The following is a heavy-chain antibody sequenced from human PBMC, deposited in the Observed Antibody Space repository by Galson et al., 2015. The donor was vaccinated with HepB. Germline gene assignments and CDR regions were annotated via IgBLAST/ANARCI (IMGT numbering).Heavy chain of an antibody. V-gene: IGHV3-64D*06. D-gene: IGHD3-10*01. CDR3: AHYGSGSYRFTTAFDY. CDR2: ISSNGGST. J-gene: IGHJ4*02. Sequence: QASGKGLEYVSAISSNGGSTYYADSVKGRFTISRDNSKNTLYLQMSSLRAEDTAVYYCAHYGSGSYRFTTAFDYWGQGTLVTVSS.